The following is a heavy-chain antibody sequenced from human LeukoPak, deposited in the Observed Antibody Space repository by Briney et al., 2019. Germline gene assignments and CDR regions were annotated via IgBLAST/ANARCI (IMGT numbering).Heavy chain of an antibody. Sequence: SETLSLTCAVYGGSFSGYYWSWTRQPPGKGLEWIGEINHSGSTNYNPSLKSRVTISVDTSKNQFSLKLSSVTAADTAVYYCARRRVHARVAFDIWGQGTMVTVSS. CDR2: INHSGST. V-gene: IGHV4-34*01. D-gene: IGHD1-1*01. CDR1: GGSFSGYY. CDR3: ARRRVHARVAFDI. J-gene: IGHJ3*02.